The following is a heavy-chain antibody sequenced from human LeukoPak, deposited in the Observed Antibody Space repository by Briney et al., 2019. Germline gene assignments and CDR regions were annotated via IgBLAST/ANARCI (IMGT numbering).Heavy chain of an antibody. V-gene: IGHV1-3*01. CDR3: ARDIDRVFNWFDP. D-gene: IGHD6-13*01. J-gene: IGHJ5*02. CDR1: GYTFTNNY. CDR2: INAGNGNT. Sequence: GASVKVSCKASGYTFTNNYLHWVRQAPGQRLEWMGWINAGNGNTKYSQKFQGRVTITRDTSASTVYMELSSLRSEDTAVYYCARDIDRVFNWFDPWGQGTLVTVSS.